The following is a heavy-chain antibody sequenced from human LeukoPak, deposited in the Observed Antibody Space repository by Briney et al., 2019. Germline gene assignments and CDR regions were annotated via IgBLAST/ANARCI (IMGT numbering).Heavy chain of an antibody. CDR2: IVPIFGTA. CDR1: GGTFSSYA. V-gene: IGHV1-69*13. CDR3: ARDQGGSYRHFDY. J-gene: IGHJ4*02. D-gene: IGHD1-26*01. Sequence: ASVKVSCKASGGTFSSYAISWVRQAPGQGLEWMGGIVPIFGTANYAQKFQGRVTITADESTSTAYMELSSLRSEDTAVYYCARDQGGSYRHFDYWGQGTLVTVSS.